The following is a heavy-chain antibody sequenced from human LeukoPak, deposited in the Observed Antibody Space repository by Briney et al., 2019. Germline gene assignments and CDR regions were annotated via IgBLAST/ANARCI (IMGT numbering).Heavy chain of an antibody. Sequence: GGSLRLSYAASGFTVSSDYMSWVRQAPGKGLEWVSVIYSGGSTYYADSVKGRFTISRDNSKNTLYLQMNSLRAEDTAVYYCARGKRESDSGYYYYYGMDVWGQGTTVTVSS. D-gene: IGHD2-21*01. V-gene: IGHV3-66*01. CDR1: GFTVSSDY. CDR2: IYSGGST. CDR3: ARGKRESDSGYYYYYGMDV. J-gene: IGHJ6*02.